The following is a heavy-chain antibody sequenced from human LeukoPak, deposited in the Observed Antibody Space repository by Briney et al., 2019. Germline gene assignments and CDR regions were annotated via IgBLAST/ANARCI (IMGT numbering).Heavy chain of an antibody. D-gene: IGHD5-18*01. CDR3: ARGRRIQLWSRPDYYMDL. J-gene: IGHJ6*03. CDR1: GGSFSGYY. CDR2: INHSGST. Sequence: PSETLSLTCAVYGGSFSGYYWSWIRQPPGKGLEWIGEINHSGSTNYNPSLKSRVTISVDTSKNQFSLKLSSVTAADTAVYYCARGRRIQLWSRPDYYMDLWGKGTTVTVSS. V-gene: IGHV4-34*01.